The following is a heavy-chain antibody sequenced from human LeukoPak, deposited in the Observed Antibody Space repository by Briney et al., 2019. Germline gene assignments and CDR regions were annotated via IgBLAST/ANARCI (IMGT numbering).Heavy chain of an antibody. Sequence: ASVKVSCKTSGYSFTAYFMHWVRLAPGQGLEWMGWMNPNSGNTGYAQKFQGRVTMTRNTSISTVYMELSSLRSEDTAVYYCARDRDGAYCGGDCYSAFDIWGQGTMVTVSS. CDR1: GYSFTAYF. D-gene: IGHD2-21*02. CDR3: ARDRDGAYCGGDCYSAFDI. V-gene: IGHV1-8*02. CDR2: MNPNSGNT. J-gene: IGHJ3*02.